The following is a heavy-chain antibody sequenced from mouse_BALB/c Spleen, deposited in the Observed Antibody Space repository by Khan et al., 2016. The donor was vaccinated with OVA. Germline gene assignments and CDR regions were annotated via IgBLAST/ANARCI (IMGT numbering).Heavy chain of an antibody. CDR3: ASSVTIPTVVAADFDY. V-gene: IGHV3-2*02. D-gene: IGHD1-1*01. CDR2: ISYSGRT. Sequence: EVQLQESGPGLVKPSQSLSLTCSVTGYSITSDYAWNWIRQFPGNKLEWMGYISYSGRTSYNPSLKSRISITRDTSKNQFFLQLNSVTTEDTATYYCASSVTIPTVVAADFDYWGQGTTLTVSS. CDR1: GYSITSDYA. J-gene: IGHJ2*01.